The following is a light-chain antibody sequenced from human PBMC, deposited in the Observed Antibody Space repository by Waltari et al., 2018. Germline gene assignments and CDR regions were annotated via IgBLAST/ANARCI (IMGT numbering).Light chain of an antibody. Sequence: QSALTQPASVSGSPGQSITISCTGTSSDIGSYNYVSWYQQHPGKAPKLIIFDVTNRPSGVSNRFSGSKSGNTASPIISGLQGEDEADYDCSSYMDTTALELFGGGTSLTVL. CDR3: SSYMDTTALEL. CDR2: DVT. J-gene: IGLJ2*01. V-gene: IGLV2-14*03. CDR1: SSDIGSYNY.